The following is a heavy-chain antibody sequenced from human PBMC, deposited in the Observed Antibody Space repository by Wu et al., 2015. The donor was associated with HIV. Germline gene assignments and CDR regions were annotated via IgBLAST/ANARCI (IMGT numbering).Heavy chain of an antibody. V-gene: IGHV1-69*05. CDR2: IIPLFGTS. CDR1: GGTLSTYA. Sequence: QVQLVQSGAEVRKPGSSVKVSCKASGGTLSTYAISWVRQAPGQGLEWMGGIIPLFGTSRYAQNFQGRVAITTDESTSTAYMELRSLRSEDTAVYYCARGEVYYYDSSGGYAFDYLGPRDKWSPVSS. D-gene: IGHD3-22*01. CDR3: ARGEVYYYDSSGGYAFDY. J-gene: IGHJ3*02.